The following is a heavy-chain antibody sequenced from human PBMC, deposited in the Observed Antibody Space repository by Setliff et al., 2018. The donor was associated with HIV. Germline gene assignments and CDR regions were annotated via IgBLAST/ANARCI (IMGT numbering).Heavy chain of an antibody. Sequence: PSETLSLTCTVSGGSINNYYWSWIRQPPGKGLEWIGYIYYTGSTNYNPSLESRVTISIDTSNNQISLSLNSVTAADTAVYFCARGGAVSADFDSWGQGTLVTVSS. CDR1: GGSINNYY. CDR3: ARGGAVSADFDS. CDR2: IYYTGST. D-gene: IGHD3-16*01. V-gene: IGHV4-59*12. J-gene: IGHJ5*01.